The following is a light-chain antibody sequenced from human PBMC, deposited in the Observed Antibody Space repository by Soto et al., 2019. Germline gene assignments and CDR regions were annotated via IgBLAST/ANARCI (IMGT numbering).Light chain of an antibody. V-gene: IGLV2-14*01. CDR3: SSCTSINTLV. Sequence: QSALTQPASVSGSPGQSITISCTGTSSDVGGYNYVSWYQQHPGKAPKLMIYEVSNRPSGVSDRFSGSKSGNTASLTISGLQAEDEADYYCSSCTSINTLVFGGGTQLT. J-gene: IGLJ2*01. CDR2: EVS. CDR1: SSDVGGYNY.